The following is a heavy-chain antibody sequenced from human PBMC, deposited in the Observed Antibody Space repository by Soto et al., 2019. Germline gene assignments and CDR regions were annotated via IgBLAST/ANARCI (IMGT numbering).Heavy chain of an antibody. CDR1: GFTFSSYW. CDR2: IKQDGSEK. J-gene: IGHJ6*03. Sequence: GGSLRLSCAASGFTFSSYWMSWVRQAPGKGLEWVANIKQDGSEKYYVDSVKGRFTISRDNAKNSLYLQMNSLRAEDTAVYYCVQQQLSLEYYYYYYMDVWGKGTTVTVSS. CDR3: VQQQLSLEYYYYYYMDV. V-gene: IGHV3-7*01. D-gene: IGHD6-13*01.